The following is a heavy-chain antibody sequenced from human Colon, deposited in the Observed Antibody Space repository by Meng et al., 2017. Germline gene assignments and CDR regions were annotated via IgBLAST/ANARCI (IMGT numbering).Heavy chain of an antibody. Sequence: PSLNSRLTRSVDTSKNEFSLKLTSVTAADTAVYYCARAVAGDTFDYWGQGTLVTVSS. V-gene: IGHV4-31*02. J-gene: IGHJ4*02. D-gene: IGHD6-19*01. CDR3: ARAVAGDTFDY.